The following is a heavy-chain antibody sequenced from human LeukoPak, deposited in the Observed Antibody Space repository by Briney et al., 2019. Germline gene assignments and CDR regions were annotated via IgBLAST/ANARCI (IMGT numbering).Heavy chain of an antibody. CDR2: ISWNSGSI. D-gene: IGHD3-22*01. J-gene: IGHJ4*02. CDR3: AKAPSYYYDSSGNFDY. CDR1: GFTFDDYA. Sequence: PGGSLRLSCAASGFTFDDYAMHWVRQAPGKGLEWVSGISWNSGSIGYADSVKGRFTTSRDNAKNSLYLQMNSLRAEDTALYYCAKAPSYYYDSSGNFDYWGQGTLVTVSS. V-gene: IGHV3-9*01.